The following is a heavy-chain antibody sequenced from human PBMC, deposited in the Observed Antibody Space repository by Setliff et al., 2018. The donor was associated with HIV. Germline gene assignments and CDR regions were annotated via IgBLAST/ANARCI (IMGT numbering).Heavy chain of an antibody. V-gene: IGHV4-59*08. CDR2: VYYTGST. J-gene: IGHJ5*02. CDR1: GGSIGSYY. D-gene: IGHD6-19*01. Sequence: PSETLSLTCIVSGGSIGSYYWSWIRQSPGKGLEWIGYVYYTGSTNYNPSPKSRVTIGVDTSKNQFSLKLSHVTAADTAVYYCARQGAVTGHSFDPWGQGTLVTVSS. CDR3: ARQGAVTGHSFDP.